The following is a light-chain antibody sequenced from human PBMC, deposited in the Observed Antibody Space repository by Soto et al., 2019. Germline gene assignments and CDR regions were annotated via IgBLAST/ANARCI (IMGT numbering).Light chain of an antibody. Sequence: QSALTQPASLSGFPGQSITISCTGTSTDIGSYNYVSWYQQHPGKAPKLMIFDVSYRPSGISDRFSGSKSGNTASLTISGLQPEDEADYYCSSYGASSTLFGGGTQLTVL. V-gene: IGLV2-14*03. CDR1: STDIGSYNY. J-gene: IGLJ2*01. CDR2: DVS. CDR3: SSYGASSTL.